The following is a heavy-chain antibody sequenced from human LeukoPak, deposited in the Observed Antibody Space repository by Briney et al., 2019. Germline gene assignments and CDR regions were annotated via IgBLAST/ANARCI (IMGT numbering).Heavy chain of an antibody. D-gene: IGHD3-10*01. J-gene: IGHJ6*02. Sequence: PGGSLRLSCAASGFTFSSYAMGWVRQAPGKGLEWVSAISGSGGSTYYADSVKGRFTISRDNSKNTLYLQMNSLRAEDTAVYYCAKRGSHYYGSGSYNYYYYGMDVWGQGTTVTVSS. CDR2: ISGSGGST. V-gene: IGHV3-23*01. CDR3: AKRGSHYYGSGSYNYYYYGMDV. CDR1: GFTFSSYA.